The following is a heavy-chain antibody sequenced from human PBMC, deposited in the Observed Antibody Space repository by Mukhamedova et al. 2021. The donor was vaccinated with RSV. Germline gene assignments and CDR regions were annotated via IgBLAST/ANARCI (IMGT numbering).Heavy chain of an antibody. Sequence: VRQAPGQGLEWMGGVDTKTGNPIFAQAFTGRFVFSLDSSVKTAYMQISNLQAADTGVYFCARDPHYYDSSGYRYWGQGTLVIVSS. V-gene: IGHV7-4-1*02. J-gene: IGHJ4*02. CDR2: VDTKTGNP. D-gene: IGHD3-22*01. CDR3: ARDPHYYDSSGYRY.